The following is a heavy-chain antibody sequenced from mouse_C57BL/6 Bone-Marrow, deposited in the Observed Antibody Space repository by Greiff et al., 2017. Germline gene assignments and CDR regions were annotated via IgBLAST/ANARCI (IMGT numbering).Heavy chain of an antibody. J-gene: IGHJ4*01. CDR2: IYPVSGET. CDR3: ASVARGYYYAMDY. CDR1: GYTFTDHI. Sequence: QLKQSGAELASPGASVTLSCKASGYTFTDHIMNWVKKRPGQGLEWIGRIYPVSGETNYNPKFMGKATFSVDRSSSTVYMVLNSLTSEDPAVYYCASVARGYYYAMDYWGQGTSVTVSS. D-gene: IGHD1-1*01. V-gene: IGHV1-11*01.